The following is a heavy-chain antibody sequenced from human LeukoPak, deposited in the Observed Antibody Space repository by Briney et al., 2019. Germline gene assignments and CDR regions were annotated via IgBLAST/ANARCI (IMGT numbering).Heavy chain of an antibody. D-gene: IGHD5-24*01. CDR3: ARSGRWLQIGGY. Sequence: SETLSLTCTVSGGSTSSSSYYWGWIRQPPGKGLEWIGSIYYSGSTYYNPSLKSRVTISVDTSKNQFSLKLSSVTAADTAVYYCARSGRWLQIGGYWGQGTLITVSS. CDR1: GGSTSSSSYY. CDR2: IYYSGST. J-gene: IGHJ4*02. V-gene: IGHV4-39*01.